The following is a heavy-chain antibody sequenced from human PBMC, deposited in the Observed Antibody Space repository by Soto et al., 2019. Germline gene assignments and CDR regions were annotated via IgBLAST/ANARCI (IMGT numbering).Heavy chain of an antibody. CDR3: ARDYCSGGSCYARYYFDY. V-gene: IGHV3-48*01. J-gene: IGHJ4*02. CDR1: GFTFSSYS. D-gene: IGHD2-15*01. CDR2: ISSSSSTI. Sequence: EVQLVESGGGLVQPGGSRRLSCAASGFTFSSYSMNWVRQAPGKGLEWVSYISSSSSTIYYADSVKGRFTISRDNAKNSLYLQMNSLRAEDTAVYDCARDYCSGGSCYARYYFDYWGQGTLVTVSS.